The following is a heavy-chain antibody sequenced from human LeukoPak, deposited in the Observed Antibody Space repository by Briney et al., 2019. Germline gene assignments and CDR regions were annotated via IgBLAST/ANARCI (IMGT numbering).Heavy chain of an antibody. CDR1: GFTVSSNS. CDR2: IYSGGST. CDR3: ARLEFRYFDY. Sequence: GGSLRLSCAASGFTVSSNSMTWVRQAPGKGLEWVSVIYSGGSTYYADSVKGRFTISRDNSKNTLYLQMNSLRAEDTAVYYCARLEFRYFDYWGQGTLVTVSS. J-gene: IGHJ4*02. V-gene: IGHV3-53*01. D-gene: IGHD3-3*01.